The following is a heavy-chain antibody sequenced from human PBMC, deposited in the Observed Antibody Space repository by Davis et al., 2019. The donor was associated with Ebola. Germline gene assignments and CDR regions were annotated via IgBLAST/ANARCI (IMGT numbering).Heavy chain of an antibody. Sequence: AASVKVSCKASGYTFTSYDINWVRQAAGQGLEWMGWMNPNSANTGYAQKFQGRVTMTRDTSTSTAYMELSSLRSEDTAVYYCARASWATVGTRWFDPWGQGTLVTVSS. V-gene: IGHV1-8*01. J-gene: IGHJ5*02. D-gene: IGHD6-13*01. CDR3: ARASWATVGTRWFDP. CDR2: MNPNSANT. CDR1: GYTFTSYD.